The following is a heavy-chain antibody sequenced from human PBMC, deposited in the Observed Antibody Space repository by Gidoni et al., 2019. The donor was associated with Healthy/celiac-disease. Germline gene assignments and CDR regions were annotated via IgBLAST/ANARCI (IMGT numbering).Heavy chain of an antibody. J-gene: IGHJ6*02. D-gene: IGHD4-17*01. CDR3: ARAGDLYGDYVSNYYYGMDV. V-gene: IGHV3-74*01. Sequence: KGLVWFSRINSDGSSTSYADSVKGRFTISRDNAKNTLYLQMNSLRAEDTAVYYCARAGDLYGDYVSNYYYGMDVWGQGTTVTVSS. CDR2: INSDGSST.